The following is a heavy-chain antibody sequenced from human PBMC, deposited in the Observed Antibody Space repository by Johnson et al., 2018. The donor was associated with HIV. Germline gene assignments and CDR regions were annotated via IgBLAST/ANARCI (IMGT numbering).Heavy chain of an antibody. V-gene: IGHV3-23*04. CDR3: AREKKMGGTFDI. D-gene: IGHD5-24*01. CDR2: MSGSGGST. CDR1: GFTFSSYA. J-gene: IGHJ3*02. Sequence: VQLVESGGGFVQPGGSLRLSCAASGFTFSSYAMSWVRQAPGKGLEWVSGMSGSGGSTSYADSVKGRFTISRDNAKNSLYLQMNSLRAEDTAVYYCAREKKMGGTFDIWGQGTKVTVSS.